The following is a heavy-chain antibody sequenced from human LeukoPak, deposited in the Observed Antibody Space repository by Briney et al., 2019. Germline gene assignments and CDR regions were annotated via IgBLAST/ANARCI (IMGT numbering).Heavy chain of an antibody. CDR3: AKDRAFYDSSGRDVFDI. CDR2: ISGNGGRT. V-gene: IGHV3-23*01. J-gene: IGHJ3*02. D-gene: IGHD3-22*01. Sequence: GGSLRLSCAASGLTVSSNYMSWVRQAPGKGLEWVSSISGNGGRTHYADSVKGRFTISRDNSKNTLYLQMDSLRAEDTAVYYCAKDRAFYDSSGRDVFDIWGQGTMVTVSS. CDR1: GLTVSSNY.